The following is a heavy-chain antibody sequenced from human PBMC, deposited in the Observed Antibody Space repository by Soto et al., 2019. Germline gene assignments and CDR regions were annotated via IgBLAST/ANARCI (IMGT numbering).Heavy chain of an antibody. J-gene: IGHJ4*02. Sequence: GGSLRLSCAASGFTFSSYGMHWVRQAPGKGLEWVAVIWYDGSNKYYAESVKGRFTISRDNSKNTLYLQMNSLRAEDTAVYYCARLNGDYSFDSWGQGTLVTVSS. CDR1: GFTFSSYG. D-gene: IGHD4-17*01. V-gene: IGHV3-33*01. CDR2: IWYDGSNK. CDR3: ARLNGDYSFDS.